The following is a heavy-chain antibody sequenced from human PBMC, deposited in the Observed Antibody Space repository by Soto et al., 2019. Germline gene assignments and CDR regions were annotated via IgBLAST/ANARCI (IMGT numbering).Heavy chain of an antibody. J-gene: IGHJ6*01. CDR3: AGCYYSHSRGYYFYHYPEDL. V-gene: IGHV4-39*01. D-gene: IGHD3-22*01. CDR1: GGSISSSSYY. CDR2: VYYGGST. Sequence: PSETLSLTCTVSGGSISSSSYYWGWIRQPPGKGLEWIGNVYYGGSTYYNPSLKSRVTISVETSKSQFSLKLSSVTAADTAVYYSAGCYYSHSRGYYFYHYPEDLWVQGTTVTVSS.